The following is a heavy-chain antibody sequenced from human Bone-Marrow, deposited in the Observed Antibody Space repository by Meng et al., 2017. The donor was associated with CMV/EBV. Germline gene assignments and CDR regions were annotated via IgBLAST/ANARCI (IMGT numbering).Heavy chain of an antibody. Sequence: SGGSISSSTWWRWVRQPPGKGLEWIGEIYHSGSTNYNPSLKSRVTISVDKSKNQFSLKLSSVTAADTAVYYCARQDSSGYLRLFDYWGQGTLVTVSS. CDR1: GGSISSSTW. CDR2: IYHSGST. CDR3: ARQDSSGYLRLFDY. D-gene: IGHD3-22*01. J-gene: IGHJ4*02. V-gene: IGHV4-4*02.